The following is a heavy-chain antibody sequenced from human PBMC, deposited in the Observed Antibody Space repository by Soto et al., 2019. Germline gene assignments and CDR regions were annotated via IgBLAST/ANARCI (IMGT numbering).Heavy chain of an antibody. D-gene: IGHD2-2*02. CDR3: ARGSTDSYPPRRILES. J-gene: IGHJ4*02. V-gene: IGHV3-23*01. CDR1: VITFVSLS. Sequence: VGSLRLSCVSSVITFVSLSISLFRQAPVEGLEWVSTITDTGGDTKYADSVRGRFTMSRDNSKKTLYLQMNSLRVVDWALYYCARGSTDSYPPRRILESWGRGPLVTVSS. CDR2: ITDTGGDT.